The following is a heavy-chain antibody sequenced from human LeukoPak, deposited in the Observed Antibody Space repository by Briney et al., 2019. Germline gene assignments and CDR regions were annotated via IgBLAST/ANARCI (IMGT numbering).Heavy chain of an antibody. CDR3: ARDRDSLYYFDY. J-gene: IGHJ4*02. D-gene: IGHD2-15*01. V-gene: IGHV3-23*01. Sequence: GGSLRLSCAASGFTFSSYAMSWVRQAPGKGLEWVSAIPHSGGGTYYADTVRGRFNISRDNSKNTLYLQMNSLRAEDTAVYYCARDRDSLYYFDYWGQGTLVTVSS. CDR2: IPHSGGGT. CDR1: GFTFSSYA.